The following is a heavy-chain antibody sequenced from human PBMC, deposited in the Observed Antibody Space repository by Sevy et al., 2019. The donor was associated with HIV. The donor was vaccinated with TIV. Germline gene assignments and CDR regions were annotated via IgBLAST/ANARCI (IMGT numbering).Heavy chain of an antibody. D-gene: IGHD6-13*01. Sequence: SETLSLTCTVSGCSISSSSYYWGWIRQPPGKGLEWIGSIYYSGSTYYNPSLKSRVTISVDTSKNQFSLRLSSVTAADTAVYYCTRHGIKLVSFDYWGQGTLVTVSS. CDR2: IYYSGST. CDR1: GCSISSSSYY. CDR3: TRHGIKLVSFDY. V-gene: IGHV4-39*01. J-gene: IGHJ4*02.